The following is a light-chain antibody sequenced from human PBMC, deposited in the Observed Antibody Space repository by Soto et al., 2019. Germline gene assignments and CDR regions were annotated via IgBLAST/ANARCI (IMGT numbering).Light chain of an antibody. CDR2: SAS. J-gene: IGKJ1*01. V-gene: IGKV3-20*01. Sequence: EIVLTQSPGTLSLSPGERATLSCRASQSVSSSHLTWYQQKPGQAPRLLIYSASSRATGIPDRFSGSGSGTDFTLTISRLEPEDFAVYYCQQYGRSLRTFGQGTKVDIK. CDR1: QSVSSSH. CDR3: QQYGRSLRT.